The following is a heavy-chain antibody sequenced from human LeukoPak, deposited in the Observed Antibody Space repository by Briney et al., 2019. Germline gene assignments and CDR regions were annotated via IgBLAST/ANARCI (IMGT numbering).Heavy chain of an antibody. CDR2: IYHSGNT. CDR1: GGXISSYY. V-gene: IGHV4-59*01. CDR3: ARGANHGV. Sequence: PSETLSLTCSISGGXISSYYCSWIRQPPGKGLEWIGYIYHSGNTNYNPSLKSRVTISVDTSKNQFSLKLSSVTAADTAVYYCARGANHGVWGQGTLVTVSS. J-gene: IGHJ4*02.